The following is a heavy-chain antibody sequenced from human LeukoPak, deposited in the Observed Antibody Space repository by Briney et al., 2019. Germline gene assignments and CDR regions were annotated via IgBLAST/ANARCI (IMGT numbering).Heavy chain of an antibody. CDR3: ATEVYYYMDV. Sequence: PGGSLRLSCAASGLTFSNYWMSWVRQAPGKGLEWEANIKEDGSAKYYVDSVKGRFTISRDNAKNSLYLQMNSLRAEDTAVYYCATEVYYYMDVWGKGTTVTVSS. V-gene: IGHV3-7*01. CDR1: GLTFSNYW. J-gene: IGHJ6*03. CDR2: IKEDGSAK.